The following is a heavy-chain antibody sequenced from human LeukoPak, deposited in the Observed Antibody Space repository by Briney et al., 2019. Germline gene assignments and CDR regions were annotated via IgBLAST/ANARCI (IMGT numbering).Heavy chain of an antibody. CDR3: AREYSSSSGRSFDY. Sequence: PGGSLRLSCAASAFTFSGYSMNWVRQAPGKGLEWVSYISPSATTIYYADSVKGRFTISRDNAKNSLYLQMNNLRAEDTAVYYCAREYSSSSGRSFDYWGQGTLVIVSS. CDR2: ISPSATTI. V-gene: IGHV3-48*01. CDR1: AFTFSGYS. J-gene: IGHJ4*02. D-gene: IGHD6-6*01.